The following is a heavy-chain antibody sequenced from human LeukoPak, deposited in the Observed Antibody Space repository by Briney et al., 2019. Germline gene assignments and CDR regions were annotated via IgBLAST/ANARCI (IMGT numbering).Heavy chain of an antibody. V-gene: IGHV3-30-3*01. CDR2: ISYDGSSK. CDR1: GFTFSRYA. CDR3: ARNPYGDYYFDY. Sequence: PGGSLRLSCAASGFTFSRYAMHWVRQAPGKGLEWVAIISYDGSSKYYADSVKGRFPISRDNSKNTLYLQMNSLRAEDTAVYYCARNPYGDYYFDYWGQGTLVTVSS. D-gene: IGHD4-17*01. J-gene: IGHJ4*02.